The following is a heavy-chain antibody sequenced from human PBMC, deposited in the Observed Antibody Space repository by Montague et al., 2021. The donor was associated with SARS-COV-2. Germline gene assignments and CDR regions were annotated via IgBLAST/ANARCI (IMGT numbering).Heavy chain of an antibody. CDR3: ARHVSGSLTHFHH. J-gene: IGHJ1*01. V-gene: IGHV4-59*08. D-gene: IGHD1-26*01. Sequence: SETLSLTCTVSGGSLSSYYWSWIRQPPGKGLEWIGYIYYSGSTNYNPSLKSRVTISVDTSKNQFSLNLSSVTAVDTAVYYCARHVSGSLTHFHHWGQGSLVTVSS. CDR2: IYYSGST. CDR1: GGSLSSYY.